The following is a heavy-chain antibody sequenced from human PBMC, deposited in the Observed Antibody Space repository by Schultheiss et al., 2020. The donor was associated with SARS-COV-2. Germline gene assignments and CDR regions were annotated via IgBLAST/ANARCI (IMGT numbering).Heavy chain of an antibody. CDR3: ARGAWNQALYYYYGMDV. J-gene: IGHJ6*02. V-gene: IGHV1-69*13. D-gene: IGHD1-14*01. CDR1: GGTFSSYA. CDR2: INPSGGST. Sequence: VKVSCKASGGTFSSYAISWVRQAPGQGLEWMGIINPSGGSTSYAQKFQGRVTITADESTSTAYMELSSLRSEDTAVYYCARGAWNQALYYYYGMDVWGQGTTVTVSS.